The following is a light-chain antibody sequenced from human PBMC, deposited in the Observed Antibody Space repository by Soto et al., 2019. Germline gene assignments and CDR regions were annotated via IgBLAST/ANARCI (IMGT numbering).Light chain of an antibody. CDR3: SSYTTIKTVI. CDR2: DVT. CDR1: SSDVGAYNY. J-gene: IGLJ2*01. Sequence: QSALAQPASVSGSPGQSITISCTGTSSDVGAYNYVSWYHQHHPGKAPALIIYDVTDRPSGVSTRFSGSKSGNTASLTISGLQAEDEGDYYCSSYTTIKTVIFGGGTKLTVL. V-gene: IGLV2-14*01.